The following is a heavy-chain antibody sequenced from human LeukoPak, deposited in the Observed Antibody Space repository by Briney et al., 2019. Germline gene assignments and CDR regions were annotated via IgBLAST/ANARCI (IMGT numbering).Heavy chain of an antibody. J-gene: IGHJ4*02. V-gene: IGHV4-34*01. D-gene: IGHD1-14*01. Sequence: SETLSLTCAVYGGSFSGYYWSWIRQPPGKGLEWIGEINHSGSTNYNPSLRSRVTISVDTSKNQFSLKLSSVTAADTAVYYCARGGPEIDYWGQGTLVTVSS. CDR3: ARGGPEIDY. CDR1: GGSFSGYY. CDR2: INHSGST.